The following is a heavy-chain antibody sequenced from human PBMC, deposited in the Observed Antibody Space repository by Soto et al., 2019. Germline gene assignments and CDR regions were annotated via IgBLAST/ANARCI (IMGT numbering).Heavy chain of an antibody. D-gene: IGHD2-15*01. Sequence: EMQLLESGGDLVQPGGSLRLSCAASGFTFSSYAMTWVRQAPGKGLEYVSAISGRGVTTYYADSMKGRFTISRDNSKNTLYLLLNSLRADDTAVYYCAKDRDDIGMVDAFEIWGQGTMVTVSS. CDR2: ISGRGVTT. CDR3: AKDRDDIGMVDAFEI. J-gene: IGHJ3*02. V-gene: IGHV3-23*01. CDR1: GFTFSSYA.